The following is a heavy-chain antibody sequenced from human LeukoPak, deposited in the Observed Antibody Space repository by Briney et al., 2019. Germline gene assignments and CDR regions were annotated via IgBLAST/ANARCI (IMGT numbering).Heavy chain of an antibody. J-gene: IGHJ3*02. CDR3: ARAGHCSGGSCYLLLPFDI. Sequence: SETLSLTRAVYGGSFSGYYWSWIRQPPGKGLEWIGEINHSGSTNYNPSLKSRVTISVDTSKNQFSLKLSSVTAADTAVYYCARAGHCSGGSCYLLLPFDIWGQGTMVTVSS. D-gene: IGHD2-15*01. V-gene: IGHV4-34*01. CDR2: INHSGST. CDR1: GGSFSGYY.